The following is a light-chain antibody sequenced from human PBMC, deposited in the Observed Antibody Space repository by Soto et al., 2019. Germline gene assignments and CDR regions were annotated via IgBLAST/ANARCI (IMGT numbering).Light chain of an antibody. CDR2: GVS. CDR1: QSVSSSY. Sequence: EIVLTQSPGTLSLSPGERATLSCRASQSVSSSYLAWYQQKPGQAPRLLIYGVSSRATGIPDRFSGSGSGTDFTLTISRLEPEDFAVYYCQQYGSWTFGQGTKVDIK. V-gene: IGKV3-20*01. CDR3: QQYGSWT. J-gene: IGKJ1*01.